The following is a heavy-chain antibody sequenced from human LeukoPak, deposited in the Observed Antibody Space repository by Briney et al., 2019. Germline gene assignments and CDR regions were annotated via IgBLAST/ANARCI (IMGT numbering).Heavy chain of an antibody. CDR2: MYTSGST. J-gene: IGHJ4*02. CDR1: GVSIRSGSYY. CDR3: ARDSSSWYYFDY. V-gene: IGHV4-61*02. Sequence: SQTLSLTCTVSGVSIRSGSYYWSWIRQPAGKGLEWIGRMYTSGSTNYNPSLKSRVTISVDTSKNQFSLKLSSVTAADTAVYYCARDSSSWYYFDYWGQGTLVTVSS. D-gene: IGHD6-13*01.